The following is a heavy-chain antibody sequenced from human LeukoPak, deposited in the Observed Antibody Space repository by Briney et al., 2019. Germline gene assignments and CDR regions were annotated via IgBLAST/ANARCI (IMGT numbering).Heavy chain of an antibody. J-gene: IGHJ6*03. CDR1: GGTFSSYA. V-gene: IGHV1-69*06. CDR2: IIPIFGTA. CDR3: ASSGGPAARPLDHMDV. D-gene: IGHD2-2*02. Sequence: SVKVSCKASGGTFSSYAISWVRQAPGQGLEWMGGIIPIFGTANYAQKFQGRVTITADKSTSTAYMELSSLRSEDTAVYYCASSGGPAARPLDHMDVWGKGTTVTVSS.